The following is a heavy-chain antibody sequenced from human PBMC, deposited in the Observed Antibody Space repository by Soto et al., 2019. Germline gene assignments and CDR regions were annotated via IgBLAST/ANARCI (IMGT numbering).Heavy chain of an antibody. CDR3: ATADYYDSSGYYYGWFDP. Sequence: SVKVSCNASGGTFSSYTISWVRQAPGQGLEWMGRIIPILGIANYAQKFQGRVTITADKSTSTAYMELSSLRSEDTAVYYCATADYYDSSGYYYGWFDPWGQGTLVTVSS. J-gene: IGHJ5*02. V-gene: IGHV1-69*02. CDR1: GGTFSSYT. CDR2: IIPILGIA. D-gene: IGHD3-22*01.